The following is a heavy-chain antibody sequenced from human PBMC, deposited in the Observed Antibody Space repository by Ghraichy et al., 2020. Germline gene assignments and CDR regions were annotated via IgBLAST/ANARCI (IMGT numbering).Heavy chain of an antibody. CDR1: GFSFSSYW. CDR3: ARGWAAPGV. V-gene: IGHV3-7*01. CDR2: IKYDGKDK. D-gene: IGHD2-15*01. Sequence: GESLNISCVGTGFSFSSYWMTWVRQAPGKGLEWVANIKYDGKDKYYVDSVKGRFTISRDNAENSLYLQMTGLRSDDTGIYYCARGWAAPGVWGRGTLVTVSS. J-gene: IGHJ2*01.